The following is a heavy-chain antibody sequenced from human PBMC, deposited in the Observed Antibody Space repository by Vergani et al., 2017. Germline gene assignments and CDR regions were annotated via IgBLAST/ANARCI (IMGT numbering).Heavy chain of an antibody. CDR1: GFTFSDYY. Sequence: AASGFTFSDYYMSWLRQAPGKGLEWVSYISSSGSTIYYADSVKGRFTISRDNAKNSLYLQMNSLRAEDTAVYYCARDSYYYDSSGDAFDIWGQGTMVTVSS. V-gene: IGHV3-11*04. J-gene: IGHJ3*02. D-gene: IGHD3-22*01. CDR3: ARDSYYYDSSGDAFDI. CDR2: ISSSGSTI.